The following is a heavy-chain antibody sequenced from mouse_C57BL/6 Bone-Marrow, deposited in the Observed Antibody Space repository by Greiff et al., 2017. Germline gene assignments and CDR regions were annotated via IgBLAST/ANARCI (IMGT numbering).Heavy chain of an antibody. V-gene: IGHV1-64*01. D-gene: IGHD1-1*01. J-gene: IGHJ3*01. CDR3: ARTYYYGSNPDWFAY. CDR2: IHPNSGST. Sequence: QVQLQQPGAELVKPGASVKLSCKASGYTFTSYWMHWVKQRPGQGLEWIGMIHPNSGSTNYNEKFKSKATLTVDKSSSTAYMQLSSLTSEDSEVYYCARTYYYGSNPDWFAYWGQGTLVTVSA. CDR1: GYTFTSYW.